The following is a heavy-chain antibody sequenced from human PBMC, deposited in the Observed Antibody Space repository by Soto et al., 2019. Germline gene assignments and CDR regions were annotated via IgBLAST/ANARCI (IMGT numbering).Heavy chain of an antibody. CDR3: TRSRTQGNYYYYYMDV. Sequence: GGSLRLSCAASGFTFSGSAMHWVRQASGKGLEWVGRIRSKANSYATAYAASVKGRFTISRDDSKNTAYLQMNSLKTEDTAVYYCTRSRTQGNYYYYYMDVWGKGTTVTVSS. CDR1: GFTFSGSA. J-gene: IGHJ6*03. CDR2: IRSKANSYAT. V-gene: IGHV3-73*01.